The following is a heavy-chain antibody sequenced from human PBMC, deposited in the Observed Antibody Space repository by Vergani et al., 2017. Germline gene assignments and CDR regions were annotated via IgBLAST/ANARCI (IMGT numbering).Heavy chain of an antibody. CDR2: ISYDGSNN. Sequence: QVQLVESGGGVVQPGRSLRLSCAASGFTFSSYAMHWVRQAPGKGLEWVAVISYDGSNNYYADSVKGRFTISRDNSKNTLYLQMNSLRAEDTAVYYCARELSITMIVVVNRDAFDIWGQGTMVTVSS. D-gene: IGHD3-22*01. J-gene: IGHJ3*02. V-gene: IGHV3-30-3*01. CDR1: GFTFSSYA. CDR3: ARELSITMIVVVNRDAFDI.